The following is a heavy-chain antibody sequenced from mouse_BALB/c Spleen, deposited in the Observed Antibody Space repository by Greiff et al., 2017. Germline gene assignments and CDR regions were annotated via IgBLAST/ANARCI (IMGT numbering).Heavy chain of an antibody. D-gene: IGHD2-4*01. CDR3: ARGGDYDGDYAMDY. V-gene: IGHV2-9*02. CDR1: GFSLTSYG. Sequence: VKLMESGPGLVAPSQSLSITCTVSGFSLTSYGVHWVRQPPGKGLEWLGVIWAGGSTNYNSALMSRLSISKDNSKSQVFLKMNSLQTDDTAMYYGARGGDYDGDYAMDYWGQGTSVTVSS. CDR2: IWAGGST. J-gene: IGHJ4*01.